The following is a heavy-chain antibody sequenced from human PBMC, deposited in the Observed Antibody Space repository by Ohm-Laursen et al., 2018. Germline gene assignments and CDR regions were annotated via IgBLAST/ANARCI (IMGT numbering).Heavy chain of an antibody. CDR2: MSPNSDNT. J-gene: IGHJ1*01. CDR3: ARGHSSWYRYFQY. D-gene: IGHD6-13*01. Sequence: ATVKISCNASGCTFSSYDINWVRQAAGQGPEWMGWMSPNSDNTGYAPKFQGRVTMARNTSISTAYLELSSLRSEDTAVYYCARGHSSWYRYFQYWGQGTLVTVSS. CDR1: GCTFSSYD. V-gene: IGHV1-8*01.